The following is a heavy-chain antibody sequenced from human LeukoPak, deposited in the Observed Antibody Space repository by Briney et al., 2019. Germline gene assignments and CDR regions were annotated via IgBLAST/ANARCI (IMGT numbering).Heavy chain of an antibody. J-gene: IGHJ4*02. CDR1: GFTFSSYS. CDR2: IYYSGST. D-gene: IGHD4-23*01. CDR3: AREVSRWPYYFDY. Sequence: LRLSCAASGFTFSSYSMNWVRQPPGKGLEWIGYIYYSGSTYYNPSLKSRVTISVDTSKNQFSLKLSSVTAADTAVYYCAREVSRWPYYFDYWGQGTLVTVSS. V-gene: IGHV4-30-4*08.